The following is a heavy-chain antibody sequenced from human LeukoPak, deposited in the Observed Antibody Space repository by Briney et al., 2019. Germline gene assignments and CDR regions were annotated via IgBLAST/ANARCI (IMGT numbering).Heavy chain of an antibody. CDR1: GYTFTSCY. Sequence: ASVKVSCKASGYTFTSCYMHWVRQAPGQGLEWMGIINPSGGSTSYAQKFQGRVTMTRDTSTSTVYMELSSLRSEDTAVYYCARDESRDGYNWYFDYWGQGTPVTVSS. CDR2: INPSGGST. V-gene: IGHV1-46*01. CDR3: ARDESRDGYNWYFDY. J-gene: IGHJ4*02. D-gene: IGHD5-12*01.